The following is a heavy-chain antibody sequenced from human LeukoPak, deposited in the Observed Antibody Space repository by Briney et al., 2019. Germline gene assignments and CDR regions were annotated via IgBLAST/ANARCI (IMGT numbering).Heavy chain of an antibody. J-gene: IGHJ4*02. CDR2: IYYSGST. D-gene: IGHD5-24*01. V-gene: IGHV4-59*01. Sequence: SETLSLTCTVSGGSISSYYWSWIRQPPGKGLEWIGYIYYSGSTNYNPSLKSRVTISVDTSKNQFSLKLSSVTAADTAVYYCARGRDGYKRFDYWGQGTLVTVSS. CDR3: ARGRDGYKRFDY. CDR1: GGSISSYY.